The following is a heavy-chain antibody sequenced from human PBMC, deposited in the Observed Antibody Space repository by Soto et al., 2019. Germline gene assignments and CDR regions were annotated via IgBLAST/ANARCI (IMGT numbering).Heavy chain of an antibody. D-gene: IGHD1-26*01. CDR3: ARGYSGSYYSADY. Sequence: GGSLRLSCAASGFTFSSYAMHWVRQAPGKGLEYVSAINSNGGSTYYANSVKGRFTISRDNSKNTLFLQMGSLRVEDMAVYYCARGYSGSYYSADYWGQGTLVTVSS. V-gene: IGHV3-64*01. CDR2: INSNGGST. CDR1: GFTFSSYA. J-gene: IGHJ4*02.